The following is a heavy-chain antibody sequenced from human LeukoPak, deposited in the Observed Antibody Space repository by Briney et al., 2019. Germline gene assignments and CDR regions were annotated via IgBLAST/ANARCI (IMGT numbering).Heavy chain of an antibody. Sequence: SDTLTLTCTVSGGPISSYYWSWTRQPAGKGLEGIGRIYTSGSTNYNPSLKSRVTMSVDTSKNQFSLKLSSVTAGDTAVYYCARDWEYFDYWGQGTLVSVSS. J-gene: IGHJ4*02. D-gene: IGHD1-26*01. V-gene: IGHV4-4*07. CDR3: ARDWEYFDY. CDR1: GGPISSYY. CDR2: IYTSGST.